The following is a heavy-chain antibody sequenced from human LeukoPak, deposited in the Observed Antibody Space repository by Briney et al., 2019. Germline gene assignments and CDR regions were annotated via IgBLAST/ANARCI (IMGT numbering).Heavy chain of an antibody. V-gene: IGHV3-23*01. CDR3: AKLGGYSSTSSDH. J-gene: IGHJ4*02. Sequence: GGSLRLSCAASGFTFSNYAMSWVRQAPGKGLEWVSSISSSADNTYHADSVKGRFTISRDNSKNTLYLQMNSLRAEDTAIYYCAKLGGYSSTSSDHWGQGSLVTVSS. CDR1: GFTFSNYA. CDR2: ISSSADNT. D-gene: IGHD6-19*01.